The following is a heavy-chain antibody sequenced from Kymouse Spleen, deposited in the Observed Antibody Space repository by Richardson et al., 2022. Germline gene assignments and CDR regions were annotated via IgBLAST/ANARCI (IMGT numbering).Heavy chain of an antibody. CDR3: ARGVIAVAGIYFDY. J-gene: IGHJ4*02. CDR2: IYYSGST. V-gene: IGHV4-59*01. Sequence: QVQLQESGPGLVKPSETLSLTCTVSGGSISSYYWSWIRQPPGKGLEWIGYIYYSGSTNYNPSLKSRVTISVDTSKNQFSLKLSSVTAADTAVYYCARGVIAVAGIYFDYWGQGTLVTVSS. CDR1: GGSISSYY. D-gene: IGHD6-19*01.